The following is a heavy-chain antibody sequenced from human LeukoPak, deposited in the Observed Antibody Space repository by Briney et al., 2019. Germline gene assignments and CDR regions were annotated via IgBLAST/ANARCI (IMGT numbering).Heavy chain of an antibody. CDR2: IYYSGST. V-gene: IGHV4-59*01. Sequence: PSETLSLTCTGSGGSISSYHWSWLRQPPRKDLEWIGYIYYSGSTNYNPSLKSRVTISVGTSKNQFSLKLSSVTAADTAVYYCARDSPVATNAFDIWGQGTMVAVSS. J-gene: IGHJ3*02. CDR1: GGSISSYH. CDR3: ARDSPVATNAFDI. D-gene: IGHD5-12*01.